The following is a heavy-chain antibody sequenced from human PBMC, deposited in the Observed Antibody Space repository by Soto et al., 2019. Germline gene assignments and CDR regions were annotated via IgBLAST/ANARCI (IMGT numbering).Heavy chain of an antibody. CDR2: IYYSGNT. CDR1: GGSISSDDSY. D-gene: IGHD2-15*01. V-gene: IGHV4-30-4*01. Sequence: SETLSLTCTVSGGSISSDDSYWSWIRQPPGKGLEWIGYIYYSGNTYYNPSLKSRVTISVDTSKNQFSLKLSSVTAADTAVYYCARDVVAGTPNYYYYYGLDVWGQGTTVT. J-gene: IGHJ6*02. CDR3: ARDVVAGTPNYYYYYGLDV.